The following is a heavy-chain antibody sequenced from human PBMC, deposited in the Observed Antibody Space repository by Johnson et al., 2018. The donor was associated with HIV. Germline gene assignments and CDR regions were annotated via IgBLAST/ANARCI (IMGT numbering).Heavy chain of an antibody. CDR2: MSYDGSDK. CDR3: AKDMAYGDYLFRNAFDI. D-gene: IGHD4-17*01. J-gene: IGHJ3*02. CDR1: GFTLSSYV. V-gene: IGHV3-30*04. Sequence: QVQLVESGGGVVQPGRSLRLSCAASGFTLSSYVMHWVRQAPGKGLEWVAVMSYDGSDKYYADSVKGRFTISRDNSKNTLYLQMYSLRTEDTALYYCAKDMAYGDYLFRNAFDIWGQGTMVTVSS.